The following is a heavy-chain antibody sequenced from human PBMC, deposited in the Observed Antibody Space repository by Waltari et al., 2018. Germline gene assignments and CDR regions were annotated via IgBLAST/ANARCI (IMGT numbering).Heavy chain of an antibody. V-gene: IGHV4-34*01. Sequence: QVQLQQWCAGLLKPSETPSPTRAVYGGSLSVCFWSWIRQPPGKGLEWIGEINQSGSTNYNPSLKSRVTISVDTSKNQFSLKLSSVTAADTAVYYCARGVGNYYYGMDVWGQGTTVTVSS. CDR1: GGSLSVCF. CDR3: ARGVGNYYYGMDV. J-gene: IGHJ6*02. CDR2: INQSGST.